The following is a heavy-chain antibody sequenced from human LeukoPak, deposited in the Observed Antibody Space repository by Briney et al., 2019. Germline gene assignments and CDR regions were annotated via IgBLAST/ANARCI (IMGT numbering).Heavy chain of an antibody. V-gene: IGHV1-69*05. CDR1: GGTFSSYA. Sequence: GASVKVSCKASGGTFSSYAISWVRQAPGQGLEWMGGIIPIFGTANYAQKFQGRVTITTDESTSTAYMELSSLRSEDTAVYYCARDWEPIVTSAKLDPFPGYWGQGTLVTVSS. CDR2: IIPIFGTA. J-gene: IGHJ4*02. CDR3: ARDWEPIVTSAKLDPFPGY. D-gene: IGHD2-2*01.